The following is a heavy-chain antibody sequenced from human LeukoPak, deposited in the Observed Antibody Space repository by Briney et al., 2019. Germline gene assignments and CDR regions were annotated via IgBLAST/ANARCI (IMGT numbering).Heavy chain of an antibody. CDR1: GFTFSSYW. J-gene: IGHJ5*02. Sequence: GGSLRLSCAASGFTFSSYWMSWVRQAPGKGLEWVANIKQDGSEKYYVDSVKGRFTISRDNAKNSLYLQMNSLRAEDTAVYYCARWVRGGDLNWFDPWGQGTLVTVSS. CDR3: ARWVRGGDLNWFDP. V-gene: IGHV3-7*01. CDR2: IKQDGSEK. D-gene: IGHD2-21*02.